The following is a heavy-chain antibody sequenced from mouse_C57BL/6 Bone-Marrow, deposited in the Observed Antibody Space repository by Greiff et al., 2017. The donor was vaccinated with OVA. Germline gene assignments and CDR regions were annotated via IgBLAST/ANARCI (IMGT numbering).Heavy chain of an antibody. CDR1: GFNIKDDY. CDR2: IDPENGDT. V-gene: IGHV14-4*01. CDR3: TPYYYGTSYYFDY. Sequence: VQLQQSGAELVRPGASVKLSCTASGFNIKDDYMHWVKQSPEQGLEWIGWIDPENGDTEYASKFQGKATITADTSSNTAYLQLSSLTSEDTAVYYCTPYYYGTSYYFDYWGQGTTLTVSS. J-gene: IGHJ2*01. D-gene: IGHD1-1*01.